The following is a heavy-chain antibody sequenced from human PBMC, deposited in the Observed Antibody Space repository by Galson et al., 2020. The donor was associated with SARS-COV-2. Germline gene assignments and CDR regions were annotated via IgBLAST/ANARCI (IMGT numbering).Heavy chain of an antibody. CDR2: IYSGGST. D-gene: IGHD5-18*01. CDR1: GFTVSSNY. Sequence: GESLKISCAASGFTVSSNYMSWVRQAPGKGLEWVSVIYSGGSTYYADSVKGRFTISRDNSKNTLYLQMNSLRAEDTAVYYCARAGLDTAMPTPEFDAFDIWGQGTMVTVSS. V-gene: IGHV3-66*02. CDR3: ARAGLDTAMPTPEFDAFDI. J-gene: IGHJ3*02.